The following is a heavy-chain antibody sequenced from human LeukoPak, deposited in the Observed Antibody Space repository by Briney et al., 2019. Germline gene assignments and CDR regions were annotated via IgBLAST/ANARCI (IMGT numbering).Heavy chain of an antibody. CDR1: GFTFNNYW. CDR3: VRCDSYGSKAPDC. Sequence: GGSLRLSCAGSGFTFNNYWMGWVRQAPGKGLEWVANIRQDGSEKHYMDSAKGRFSISRDNAKKSLFMEMNSLRAEDTAVYYCVRCDSYGSKAPDCWGQGALVIVSS. D-gene: IGHD4/OR15-4a*01. J-gene: IGHJ4*02. V-gene: IGHV3-7*03. CDR2: IRQDGSEK.